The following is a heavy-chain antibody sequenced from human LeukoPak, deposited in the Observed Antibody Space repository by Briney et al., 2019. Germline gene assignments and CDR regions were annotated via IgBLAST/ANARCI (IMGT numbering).Heavy chain of an antibody. CDR3: ARVLGTGYASGWFGGAFDY. D-gene: IGHD6-19*01. CDR2: INTDGSRT. Sequence: GGSLRLSCAASGFIFSSYWMHWVRQAPGKGPVWVSRINTDGSRTSYADSVKGRFTISRDNAKNTLYLQMNSLRAEDTAVYYCARVLGTGYASGWFGGAFDYWGQGSLVTVSS. V-gene: IGHV3-74*01. J-gene: IGHJ4*02. CDR1: GFIFSSYW.